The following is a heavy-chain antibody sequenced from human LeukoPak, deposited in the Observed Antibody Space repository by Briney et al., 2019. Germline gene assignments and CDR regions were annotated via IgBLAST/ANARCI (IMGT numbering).Heavy chain of an antibody. CDR1: GGSISSGSYY. D-gene: IGHD6-13*01. V-gene: IGHV4-39*07. CDR2: INHSGST. J-gene: IGHJ4*02. Sequence: SETLSLTCTVSGGSISSGSYYWSWIRQPPGKGLEWTGEINHSGSTNYNPSLKSRVTMSVDTSKNQFSLKLSSVSAADTAVYYCARDVVAAAGTWGYWGQGTLVTVSS. CDR3: ARDVVAAAGTWGY.